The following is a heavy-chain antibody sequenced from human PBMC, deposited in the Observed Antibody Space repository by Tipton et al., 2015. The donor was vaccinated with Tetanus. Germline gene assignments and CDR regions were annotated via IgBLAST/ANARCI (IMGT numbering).Heavy chain of an antibody. Sequence: TLSLTCTVSGASISSGANYWSWIRQHPGKGLDWIGYIYYIGTTSYNPSLKSRVTISMDTSKNQFSLTLSSVTAADTAVYYCARVAGGGNWFDPWGQGTLVTVSS. D-gene: IGHD6-25*01. CDR2: IYYIGTT. J-gene: IGHJ5*02. CDR1: GASISSGANY. CDR3: ARVAGGGNWFDP. V-gene: IGHV4-31*03.